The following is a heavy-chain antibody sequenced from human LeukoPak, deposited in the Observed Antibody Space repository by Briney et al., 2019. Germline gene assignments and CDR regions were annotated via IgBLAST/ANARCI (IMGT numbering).Heavy chain of an antibody. V-gene: IGHV1-46*01. D-gene: IGHD6-19*01. CDR1: GYTFTSYY. CDR3: ARDRYSSGWYLFDY. J-gene: IGHJ4*02. Sequence: ASVKVSCKASGYTFTSYYIHWVRQAPGQGLEWMGIINPSGGGTGYAQKFQGRATMTRDTSTSTVYMELSSLRSEDTAVYYCARDRYSSGWYLFDYWGQGTLVTVSS. CDR2: INPSGGGT.